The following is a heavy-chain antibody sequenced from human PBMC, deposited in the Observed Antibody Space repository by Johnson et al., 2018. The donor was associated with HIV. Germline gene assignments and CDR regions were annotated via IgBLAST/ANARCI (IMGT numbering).Heavy chain of an antibody. CDR2: IKEDGSEK. V-gene: IGHV3-7*01. CDR3: ARGLPKYYDSSGVDAFDI. CDR1: GFTFSSYW. J-gene: IGHJ3*02. D-gene: IGHD3-22*01. Sequence: VQLVESGGGLVPPGGSLRLSCAASGFTFSSYWMTWVRQAPGKGLEWVANIKEDGSEKYYVDSVKGRFPISRDNAKNSLFLQMNSLRAEDTAMYYSARGLPKYYDSSGVDAFDIWGQGTMVTVSS.